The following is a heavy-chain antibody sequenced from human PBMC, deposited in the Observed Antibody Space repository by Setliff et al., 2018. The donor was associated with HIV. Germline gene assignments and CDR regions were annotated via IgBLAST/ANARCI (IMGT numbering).Heavy chain of an antibody. CDR1: GGSISSYY. J-gene: IGHJ6*03. CDR3: ARQITMVRGVYQPYYYYYMDV. V-gene: IGHV4-59*08. D-gene: IGHD3-10*01. CDR2: IYYSGST. Sequence: SETLSLTCTVSGGSISSYYWSWIRQPPGKGLEWIGYIYYSGSTNYNPSLKSRVTISVDTSKNQFSLKLSSGTAADTAVYYCARQITMVRGVYQPYYYYYMDVWGKGTTVTVSS.